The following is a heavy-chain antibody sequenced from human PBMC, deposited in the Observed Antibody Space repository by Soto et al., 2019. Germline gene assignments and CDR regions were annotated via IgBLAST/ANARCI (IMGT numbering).Heavy chain of an antibody. J-gene: IGHJ3*02. Sequence: QVQLVQSGAEVKKPGSSVKVSCKASGGTFSSYAISWVRQAPGQGLEWMGGIIPIFGTANYAQKFQGRVTITADESTSTAYMELSSLRSEDTAVYYCARQPITMVRGVIPPVAFDIWGQGTMVTVSS. CDR3: ARQPITMVRGVIPPVAFDI. CDR2: IIPIFGTA. CDR1: GGTFSSYA. V-gene: IGHV1-69*12. D-gene: IGHD3-10*01.